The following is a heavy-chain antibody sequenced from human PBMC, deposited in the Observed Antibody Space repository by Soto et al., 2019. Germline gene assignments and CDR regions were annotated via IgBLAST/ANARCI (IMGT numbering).Heavy chain of an antibody. J-gene: IGHJ4*02. Sequence: QVQLVQSGAEVKKPGASVKVSCKASGYTFTSYDINWVRQATGQGLEWMGWMNPNSGNTGYAQKYQSRVTMTRNTSISTAYMALSSLRSEETAVYYWARGRRWSGFAYWGQRNLVTGSS. CDR3: ARGRRWSGFAY. D-gene: IGHD3-3*01. V-gene: IGHV1-8*01. CDR2: MNPNSGNT. CDR1: GYTFTSYD.